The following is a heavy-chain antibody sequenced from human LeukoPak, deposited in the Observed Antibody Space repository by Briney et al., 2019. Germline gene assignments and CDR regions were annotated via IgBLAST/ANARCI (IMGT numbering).Heavy chain of an antibody. J-gene: IGHJ4*02. CDR3: ARAPITSYSSSWYYFDY. Sequence: LTGGSLRLSCAASGFTFSSYAMHWVRQAPGKGLEYVSAISSNGGSTYYANSVKGRFNISRDNSKNTLYLQMGSLRAEDMAVYYCARAPITSYSSSWYYFDYWGQGTLVTVFS. CDR1: GFTFSSYA. CDR2: ISSNGGST. V-gene: IGHV3-64*01. D-gene: IGHD6-13*01.